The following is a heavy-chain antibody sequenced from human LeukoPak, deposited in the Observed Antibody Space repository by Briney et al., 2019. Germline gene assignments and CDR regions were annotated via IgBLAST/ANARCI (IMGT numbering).Heavy chain of an antibody. Sequence: PGGSLRLSCAASGFTFSSYGMHWVRQAPGKGLEWVAFIRYDGSNKYYADSVKGRFTISRDNSKNTLYLQMNSLRAEDTAVYYCAKGGSYPLGYYFDYWGQGTLVTVSS. CDR3: AKGGSYPLGYYFDY. CDR1: GFTFSSYG. V-gene: IGHV3-30*02. D-gene: IGHD1-26*01. CDR2: IRYDGSNK. J-gene: IGHJ4*02.